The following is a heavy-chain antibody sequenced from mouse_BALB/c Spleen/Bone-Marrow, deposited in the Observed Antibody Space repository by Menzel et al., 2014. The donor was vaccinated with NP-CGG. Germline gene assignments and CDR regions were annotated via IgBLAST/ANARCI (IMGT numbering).Heavy chain of an antibody. CDR1: GLNIKDTY. Sequence: VQLKQSGAELVKPGASVKLSCTASGLNIKDTYMHWVKQRPEQGLEWIGRIDPANGNTKYDPKFQGKATIAADTSSNTAYLQLSSLTSEDTAVYYYARSGYGSSLFAYWGQGTLVTVSA. V-gene: IGHV14-3*02. CDR3: ARSGYGSSLFAY. D-gene: IGHD1-1*01. CDR2: IDPANGNT. J-gene: IGHJ3*01.